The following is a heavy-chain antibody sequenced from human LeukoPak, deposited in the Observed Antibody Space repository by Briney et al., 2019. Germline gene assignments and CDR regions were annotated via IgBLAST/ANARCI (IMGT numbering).Heavy chain of an antibody. J-gene: IGHJ5*02. V-gene: IGHV4-34*01. Sequence: SETLSLTCAVYGGPFSGYYWSWIRQPPGKGLEWIGEINHSGSTNYNPSLKSRVTISVDTSKNQFSLKLSSVTAADTAVYYCARVRVFGVVIRSPWFDPWGQGTLVTVSS. D-gene: IGHD3-3*01. CDR1: GGPFSGYY. CDR2: INHSGST. CDR3: ARVRVFGVVIRSPWFDP.